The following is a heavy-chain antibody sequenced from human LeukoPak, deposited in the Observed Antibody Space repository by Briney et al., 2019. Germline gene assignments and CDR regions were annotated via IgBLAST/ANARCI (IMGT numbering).Heavy chain of an antibody. Sequence: GASVKVSCKASGYTFTSYGISWVRQAPGQGLEWMGGIIPIFGTANYAQKFQGRVTITADESTSTAYMELSSLRSEDTAVYYCARDLYDSSGYYVYYFDYWGQGTLVTVSS. J-gene: IGHJ4*02. CDR1: GYTFTSYG. CDR2: IIPIFGTA. V-gene: IGHV1-69*13. CDR3: ARDLYDSSGYYVYYFDY. D-gene: IGHD3-22*01.